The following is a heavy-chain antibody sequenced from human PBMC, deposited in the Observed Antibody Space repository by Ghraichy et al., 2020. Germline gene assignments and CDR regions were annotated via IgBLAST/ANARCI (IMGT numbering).Heavy chain of an antibody. Sequence: GGSLRLSCVVSGFSFTDHRMHWVRQAPGEAMEWVAVISSDGRNKYYADSVKGRFTISRDNSKNTVYLQVNSLGTEDTAVYFCVREVRDPGYCTSTTCYYLDYWGQGTLVTVSS. J-gene: IGHJ4*02. CDR2: ISSDGRNK. D-gene: IGHD2-2*01. CDR1: GFSFTDHR. V-gene: IGHV3-30*04. CDR3: VREVRDPGYCTSTTCYYLDY.